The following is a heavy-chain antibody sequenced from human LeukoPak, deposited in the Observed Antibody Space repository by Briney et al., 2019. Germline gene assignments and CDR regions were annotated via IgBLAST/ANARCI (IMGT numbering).Heavy chain of an antibody. V-gene: IGHV4-59*08. Sequence: SETLSLTCPVSGGSITTYYCSWIRQSPGKGLEWIGYIYYNGNTYYNPSLKSRVTISVDTFKNQFSLKLTSVTAADTAVYYCARAVGATTDFDYWGQGTLVTVSS. CDR3: ARAVGATTDFDY. D-gene: IGHD1-1*01. J-gene: IGHJ4*02. CDR2: IYYNGNT. CDR1: GGSITTYY.